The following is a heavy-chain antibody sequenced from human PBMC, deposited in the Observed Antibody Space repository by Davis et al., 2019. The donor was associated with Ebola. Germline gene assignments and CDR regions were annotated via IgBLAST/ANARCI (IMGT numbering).Heavy chain of an antibody. V-gene: IGHV1-2*02. J-gene: IGHJ6*02. Sequence: ASVKVSCKASGYTFTSYDINWVRQATGQGLEWMGWINPNSGGTNYAQKFQGRVTMTRDTSISTAYMELSRLRSDDTAVYYCARAGLYYYYGMDVWGQGTTVTVSS. CDR1: GYTFTSYD. CDR3: ARAGLYYYYGMDV. CDR2: INPNSGGT.